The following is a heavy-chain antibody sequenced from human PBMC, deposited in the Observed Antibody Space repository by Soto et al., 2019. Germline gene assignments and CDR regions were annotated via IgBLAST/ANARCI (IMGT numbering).Heavy chain of an antibody. J-gene: IGHJ4*02. CDR1: GCTFTSYA. D-gene: IGHD3-3*01. Sequence: SCKASGCTFTSYAMHWVRQAPGQRLEWMGWINAGNGNTKYSQKFQGRVTITRDTSASTAYMELSSLRSEDTAVYYCARTPLWSGYRYFDYWGQGTLVTVSS. V-gene: IGHV1-3*01. CDR3: ARTPLWSGYRYFDY. CDR2: INAGNGNT.